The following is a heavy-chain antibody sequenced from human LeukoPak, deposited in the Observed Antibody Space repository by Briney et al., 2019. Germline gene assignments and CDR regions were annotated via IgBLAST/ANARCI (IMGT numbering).Heavy chain of an antibody. Sequence: GGSLRLSCAASGFTFSSYWMHWVRQAPGKGLVWVSRINSDESSTNYADSVKGRFTISRDNAKNMVYLQMNSLRAEDTAMYYCARAITYFYGSVTYDWFDPWGQGTLVTVSS. CDR3: ARAITYFYGSVTYDWFDP. J-gene: IGHJ5*02. V-gene: IGHV3-74*01. CDR2: INSDESST. D-gene: IGHD3-10*01. CDR1: GFTFSSYW.